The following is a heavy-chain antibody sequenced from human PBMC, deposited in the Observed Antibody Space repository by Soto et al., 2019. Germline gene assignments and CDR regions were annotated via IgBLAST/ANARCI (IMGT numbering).Heavy chain of an antibody. Sequence: GGSLRLSCAASGFTFSSYAMSRVRQAPGKGLEWVAVIWYDGSNKYYTDSVKGRFTISRDNSKNTLYLQMNSLRAEDTAVYYCARDVYRYSYGPGDYWGQRTLVTVS. CDR2: IWYDGSNK. CDR1: GFTFSSYA. V-gene: IGHV3-33*08. D-gene: IGHD5-18*01. CDR3: ARDVYRYSYGPGDY. J-gene: IGHJ4*02.